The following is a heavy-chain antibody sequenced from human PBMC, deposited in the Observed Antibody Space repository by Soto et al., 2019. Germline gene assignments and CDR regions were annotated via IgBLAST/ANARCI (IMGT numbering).Heavy chain of an antibody. CDR2: ISYDGSNK. J-gene: IGHJ4*02. D-gene: IGHD3-3*01. Sequence: GGSLRLSCAASGFTFSNAWMSWVRQAPGKGLEWVAVISYDGSNKYYADSVKGRFTISRDNSKNTLYLQMNSLRAEDTAVYYCARDITGFLEWYYFDYWGQGTLVTVSS. CDR1: GFTFSNAW. CDR3: ARDITGFLEWYYFDY. V-gene: IGHV3-30-3*01.